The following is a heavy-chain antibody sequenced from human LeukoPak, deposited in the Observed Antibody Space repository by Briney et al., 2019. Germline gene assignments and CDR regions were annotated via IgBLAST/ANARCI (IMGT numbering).Heavy chain of an antibody. J-gene: IGHJ4*02. CDR3: ARGLVHDTSGYYSDY. Sequence: GGSLRLSCVASGLSFSNYWMNWVRQAPGKGLVWVSRINSDDSRTTYADSVKGRFTISRDNAKNTLYLQMNSLRAEDTAVYYCARGLVHDTSGYYSDYWGQGTLVTVSS. D-gene: IGHD3-22*01. CDR1: GLSFSNYW. CDR2: INSDDSRT. V-gene: IGHV3-74*01.